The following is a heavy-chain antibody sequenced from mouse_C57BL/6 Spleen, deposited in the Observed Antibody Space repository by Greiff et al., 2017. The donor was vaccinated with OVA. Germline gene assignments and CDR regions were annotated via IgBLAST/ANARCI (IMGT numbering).Heavy chain of an antibody. D-gene: IGHD2-2*01. CDR1: GFTFSDYY. CDR2: INYDGSST. Sequence: VQLKESEGGLVQPGSSMKLSCTASGFTFSDYYMAWVRQVPEKGLEWVANINYDGSSTYYLDSLKSRFIISRDNAKNILYLQMISLKSEDTATYYCARERYGYDDAYFDYWGQGTTLTVSS. CDR3: ARERYGYDDAYFDY. V-gene: IGHV5-16*01. J-gene: IGHJ2*01.